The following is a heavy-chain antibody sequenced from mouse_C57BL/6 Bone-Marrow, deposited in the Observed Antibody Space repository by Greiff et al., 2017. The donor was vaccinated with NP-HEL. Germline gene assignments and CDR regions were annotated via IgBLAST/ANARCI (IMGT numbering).Heavy chain of an antibody. CDR2: LWGGGST. D-gene: IGHD1-1*01. CDR1: GFSLTSYG. J-gene: IGHJ1*03. Sequence: QVQLQQSGPGLVAPSQSLSITCTVSGFSLTSYGVDWVRQPPGQGLEWLGVLWGGGSTNYNSALMSRLSIRTANSKSHVCLNMNSLRTDDTAMYYGAKPDYSGSSYWYFDVWGTGTTVTVSS. CDR3: AKPDYSGSSYWYFDV. V-gene: IGHV2-9*01.